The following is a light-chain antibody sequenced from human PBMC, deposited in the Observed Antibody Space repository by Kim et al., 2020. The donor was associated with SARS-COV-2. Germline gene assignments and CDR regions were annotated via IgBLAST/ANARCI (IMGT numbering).Light chain of an antibody. CDR2: ETS. Sequence: LSPGERATLSCRASQSVGNSLACFQQKPGQAPRLLIFETSNRATGIPARFSGSGSGTAFTLTISSLEPEDFAVYYCQQRYNWPLTFGGGTKVDIK. CDR3: QQRYNWPLT. V-gene: IGKV3-11*01. CDR1: QSVGNS. J-gene: IGKJ4*01.